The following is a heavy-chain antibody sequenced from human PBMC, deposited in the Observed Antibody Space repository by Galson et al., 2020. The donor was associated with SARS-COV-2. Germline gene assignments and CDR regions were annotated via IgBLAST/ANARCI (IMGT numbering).Heavy chain of an antibody. V-gene: IGHV4-4*09. CDR3: AKLAEGRRSSEDY. D-gene: IGHD1-26*01. Sequence: ETSETLSLTCTVSPGSMSSHYWSWIRQPPGKGLEWIGYISDSGSTTYNVSLKSRVTISIDTSKNRFSLKLTPVTAPDTAVYYCAKLAEGRRSSEDYWGQGTLVTVSS. CDR2: ISDSGST. CDR1: PGSMSSHY. J-gene: IGHJ4*02.